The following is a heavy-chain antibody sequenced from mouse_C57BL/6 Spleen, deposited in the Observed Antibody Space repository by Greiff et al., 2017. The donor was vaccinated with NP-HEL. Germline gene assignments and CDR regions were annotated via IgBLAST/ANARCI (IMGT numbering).Heavy chain of an antibody. CDR2: ISSGGSYT. CDR3: ARWGFVTTVPYDFDY. CDR1: GFTFSSYG. V-gene: IGHV5-6*02. J-gene: IGHJ2*01. D-gene: IGHD1-1*01. Sequence: EVMLVESGGDLVKPGGSLKLSCAASGFTFSSYGMSWVRQTPDKRLEWVATISSGGSYTYYPDSVKGRFTISRDNAKNTLYLQMSSLKSEDTAMYYCARWGFVTTVPYDFDYWGQGTTLTVSS.